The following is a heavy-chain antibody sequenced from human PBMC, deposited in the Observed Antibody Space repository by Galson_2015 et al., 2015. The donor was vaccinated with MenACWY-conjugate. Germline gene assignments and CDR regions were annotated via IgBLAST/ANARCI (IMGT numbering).Heavy chain of an antibody. D-gene: IGHD3-16*01. V-gene: IGHV3-74*01. J-gene: IGHJ4*02. CDR1: GFTFSGYW. Sequence: SLRLSCAASGFTFSGYWMHWVRQAPGEGLVWVPRIDNDGRTTSYADSVKGRFTISRDNAKNTLYLQMNSRRAEDTAVYYCTRYIDAYSDCWAQGSLVTVSS. CDR3: TRYIDAYSDC. CDR2: IDNDGRTT.